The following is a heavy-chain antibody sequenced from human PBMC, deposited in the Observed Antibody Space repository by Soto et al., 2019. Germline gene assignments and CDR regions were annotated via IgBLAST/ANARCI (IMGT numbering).Heavy chain of an antibody. Sequence: QVQLQQWGAGLLKPSETLSLTCAVYGGSFSGYYWSWIRQPPGKGLEWIGEINHSGSTNYNPSLKSRVTVSVDTSKNQFSLKLSSVTAADTAVYYCARGRAGSPTFDYWGQGTLVTVSS. CDR3: ARGRAGSPTFDY. D-gene: IGHD6-19*01. CDR2: INHSGST. CDR1: GGSFSGYY. J-gene: IGHJ4*02. V-gene: IGHV4-34*01.